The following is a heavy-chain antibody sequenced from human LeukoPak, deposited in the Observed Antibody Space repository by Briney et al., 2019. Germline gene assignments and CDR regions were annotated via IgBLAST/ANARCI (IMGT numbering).Heavy chain of an antibody. V-gene: IGHV3-11*01. Sequence: GGSLRLPCAASGLTYSDYYMSWIRHPPGKALEGGSYISSSGSTIYYADSVKGRFTISRDNAKNSLYLQMNSLRAEHTAVYYRARPHLVVVSSWGQGTLVTVPS. J-gene: IGHJ5*02. CDR1: GLTYSDYY. CDR3: ARPHLVVVSS. CDR2: ISSSGSTI. D-gene: IGHD3-22*01.